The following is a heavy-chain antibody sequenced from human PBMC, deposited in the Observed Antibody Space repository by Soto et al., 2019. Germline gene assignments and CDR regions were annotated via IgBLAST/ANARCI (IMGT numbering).Heavy chain of an antibody. Sequence: ASVKVSCKASGYTFTSYDINWVRQATGQGLEWMGWMNPNSGNTGYAQKFQGGVTMTRNTSISTAYMELSSLRSEDTAVYYCARGSTEYYDFWSGYYGGYYYYYMDVWGKGTTVTVSS. CDR3: ARGSTEYYDFWSGYYGGYYYYYMDV. J-gene: IGHJ6*03. CDR2: MNPNSGNT. D-gene: IGHD3-3*01. V-gene: IGHV1-8*01. CDR1: GYTFTSYD.